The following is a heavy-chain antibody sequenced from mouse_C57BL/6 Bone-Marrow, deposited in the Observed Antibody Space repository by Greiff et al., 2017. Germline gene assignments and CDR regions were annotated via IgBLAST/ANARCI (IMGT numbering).Heavy chain of an antibody. CDR2: IDPSDSYT. V-gene: IGHV1-59*01. Sequence: QVQLQQPGAELVRPGTSVKLSCKASGYTFTSYWMHWVKQRPGQGLEWIGVIDPSDSYTNYNQKLKGKATLTVDTSSSTAYMQLSSLTSEDSAVYYCARGGTGLDYWGQGTTLTVSS. CDR1: GYTFTSYW. D-gene: IGHD4-1*01. CDR3: ARGGTGLDY. J-gene: IGHJ2*01.